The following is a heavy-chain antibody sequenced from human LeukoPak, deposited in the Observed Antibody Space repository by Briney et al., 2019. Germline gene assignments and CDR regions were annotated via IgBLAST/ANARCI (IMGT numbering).Heavy chain of an antibody. CDR1: GFTFSSYW. Sequence: GGSLRLSCAASGFTFSSYWMSWVRQAPGKGLEWVANIKQDGSEECYVDSVKGRFTISRDNAKNSLYLQMDSLRAEDTAVYYCARDSPERGYSYGPLDNYFDYWGQGTLVTVSS. V-gene: IGHV3-7*01. CDR2: IKQDGSEE. CDR3: ARDSPERGYSYGPLDNYFDY. D-gene: IGHD5-18*01. J-gene: IGHJ4*02.